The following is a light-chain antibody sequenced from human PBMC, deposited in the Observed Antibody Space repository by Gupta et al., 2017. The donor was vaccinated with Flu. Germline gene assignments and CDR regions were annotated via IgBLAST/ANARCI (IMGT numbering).Light chain of an antibody. Sequence: RATLSCRASQSISLNYLAWYQQKPGQAPSLLIYGVSSRAIGIPNRFSGSGSGTDFTLTISRLEPEDFAVYYCQQYGSPPLFSFGPGTKVDLK. CDR1: QSISLNY. CDR3: QQYGSPPLFS. CDR2: GVS. V-gene: IGKV3-20*01. J-gene: IGKJ3*01.